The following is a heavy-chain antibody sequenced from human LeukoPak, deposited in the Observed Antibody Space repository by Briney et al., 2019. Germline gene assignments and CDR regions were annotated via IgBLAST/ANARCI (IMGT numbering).Heavy chain of an antibody. Sequence: PSETLSLTCTVSGYSISSGYYWGWIRQPPGKELEWIGSIYHSGSTSYNPSLKSRVTISVDTSKNQFSLKLSSVTAADTAVYYCARGKRPFYGSGSYVDYWGQGTLVTVSS. D-gene: IGHD3-10*01. CDR1: GYSISSGYY. CDR3: ARGKRPFYGSGSYVDY. V-gene: IGHV4-38-2*02. CDR2: IYHSGST. J-gene: IGHJ4*02.